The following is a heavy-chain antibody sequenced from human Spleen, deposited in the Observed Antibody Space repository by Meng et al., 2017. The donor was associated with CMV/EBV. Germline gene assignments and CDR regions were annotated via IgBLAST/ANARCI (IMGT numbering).Heavy chain of an antibody. CDR2: FYYRTTI. CDR1: GESISSGGYF. V-gene: IGHV4-31*03. D-gene: IGHD6-13*01. CDR3: ARRAGGIDF. Sequence: LTGTVSGESISSGGYFGNWSRQHPEKGVKWIGFFYYRTTIDYNPALKGRATISAETSKNQFSLNLSSVTVADTAVYYCARRAGGIDFWGQGILVTVSS. J-gene: IGHJ4*02.